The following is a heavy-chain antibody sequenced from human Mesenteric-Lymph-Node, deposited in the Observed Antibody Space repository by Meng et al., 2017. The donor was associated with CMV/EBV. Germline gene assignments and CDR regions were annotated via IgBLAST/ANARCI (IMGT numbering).Heavy chain of an antibody. D-gene: IGHD4-17*01. Sequence: GSLRLSCSVSGGSISSGGYYWGWIRQPPGKGLEWIGNIYFTGSPYYNPSLKSRVTISVDTSKSQFSLKLSSVTAADTAVYFCATNSGDYAEYFQHWSQGTLVTVSS. V-gene: IGHV4-39*07. J-gene: IGHJ1*01. CDR1: GGSISSGGYY. CDR3: ATNSGDYAEYFQH. CDR2: IYFTGSP.